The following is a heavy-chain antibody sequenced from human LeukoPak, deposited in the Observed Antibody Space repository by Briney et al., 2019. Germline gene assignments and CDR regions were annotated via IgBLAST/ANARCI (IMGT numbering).Heavy chain of an antibody. CDR3: ANWGQYCSSTICLSALEI. J-gene: IGHJ3*02. D-gene: IGHD2-2*01. V-gene: IGHV3-23*01. CDR1: GFTFSTYA. Sequence: PGGSLRLPCAVSGFTFSTYAMTWVRQAPGKGLEWVSSISGSAGSTYYADSVKGRFTISRDNSKNTLYLQMNSLRAEDTAVYYCANWGQYCSSTICLSALEIWGQQWSPSLQ. CDR2: ISGSAGST.